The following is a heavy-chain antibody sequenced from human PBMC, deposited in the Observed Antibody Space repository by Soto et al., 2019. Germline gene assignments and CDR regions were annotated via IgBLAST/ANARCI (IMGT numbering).Heavy chain of an antibody. CDR1: GYTFTSYD. CDR2: MNPNSSNT. Sequence: ASVKVSCKASGYTFTSYDINWVRQATGQGLEWMGWMNPNSSNTGYAQKFQGRVTMTKNTTISTAYMELSSLRSEDTAVYYGAGGNYYYGMDVWGQGTTVTVSS. J-gene: IGHJ6*02. CDR3: AGGNYYYGMDV. V-gene: IGHV1-8*01.